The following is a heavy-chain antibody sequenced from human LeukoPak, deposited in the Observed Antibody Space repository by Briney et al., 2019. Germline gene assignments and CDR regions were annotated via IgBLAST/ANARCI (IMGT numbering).Heavy chain of an antibody. V-gene: IGHV1-3*01. J-gene: IGHJ6*02. CDR2: INAGNGNT. D-gene: IGHD6-13*01. Sequence: ASVKVSCKASGYTFTSYAMHWVRQAPGQRLEWMGWINAGNGNTKYSQKFQGRVTITRDTSASTAYMELSSLGSEDTAVYYCASVVAAARGMDVWGQGTTVTVSS. CDR1: GYTFTSYA. CDR3: ASVVAAARGMDV.